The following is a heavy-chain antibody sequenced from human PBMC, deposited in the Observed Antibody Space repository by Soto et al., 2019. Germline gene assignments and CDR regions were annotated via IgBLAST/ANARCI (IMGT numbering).Heavy chain of an antibody. CDR1: GFTFSSYS. CDR3: AKKDVAARPPLD. CDR2: ISSSSSTI. D-gene: IGHD6-6*01. V-gene: IGHV3-48*01. Sequence: GGSLRLSCAASGFTFSSYSMNWVRQAPGKGLEWVSYISSSSSTIYYADSVKGRFTISRDSSKNTLFLQMNSLRAEDTAIYYCAKKDVAARPPLDWGHGTLVTVSS. J-gene: IGHJ4*01.